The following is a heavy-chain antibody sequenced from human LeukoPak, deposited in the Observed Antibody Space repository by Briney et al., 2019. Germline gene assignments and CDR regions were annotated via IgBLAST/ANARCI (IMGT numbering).Heavy chain of an antibody. D-gene: IGHD3-9*01. CDR1: GFTVSSNY. J-gene: IGHJ4*02. Sequence: PGGSLRLSCAASGFTVSSNYMSWVRQAPGKGLEWVSVIYSGGSTYYADSVKGRVTISRDNSKNTLYLQMNSLRAEDMAVYYCAKEGDYDILTGYHRGIDYWGQGTLVTVSS. V-gene: IGHV3-53*01. CDR3: AKEGDYDILTGYHRGIDY. CDR2: IYSGGST.